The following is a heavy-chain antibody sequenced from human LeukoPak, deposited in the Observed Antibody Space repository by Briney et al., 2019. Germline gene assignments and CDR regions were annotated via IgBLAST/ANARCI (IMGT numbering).Heavy chain of an antibody. CDR1: GFTFSSYA. J-gene: IGHJ3*01. D-gene: IGHD5-24*01. CDR3: ARDIQLST. V-gene: IGHV3-64*04. CDR2: ISSNGGST. Sequence: LPGGSLRLSCSASGFTFSSYAMHWVRQAPGKGLEYVSAISSNGGSTYYADSVKGRFTISRDNSKDTLYLQMDSLRAADTAIYYCARDIQLSTWGLGTKVTVSS.